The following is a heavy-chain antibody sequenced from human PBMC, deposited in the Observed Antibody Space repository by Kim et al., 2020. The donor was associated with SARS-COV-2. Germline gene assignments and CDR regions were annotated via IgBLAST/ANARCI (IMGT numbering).Heavy chain of an antibody. CDR2: INPNSGGT. Sequence: ASVKVSCKASGYTFTGYYMHWVRQAPGQGLEWMGWINPNSGGTNYAQKFQGRVTMTRDTSISTAYMELSRLRSDDTAVYYCARGGEWLGYYYYGMDVWGQGTTVTVSS. D-gene: IGHD3-3*01. V-gene: IGHV1-2*02. J-gene: IGHJ6*02. CDR3: ARGGEWLGYYYYGMDV. CDR1: GYTFTGYY.